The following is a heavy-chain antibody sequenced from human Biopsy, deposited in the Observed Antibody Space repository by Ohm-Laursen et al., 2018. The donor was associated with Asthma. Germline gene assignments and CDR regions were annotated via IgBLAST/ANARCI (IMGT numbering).Heavy chain of an antibody. D-gene: IGHD3-3*01. CDR2: ISYGGKT. J-gene: IGHJ6*02. V-gene: IGHV4-39*01. Sequence: SDTLSLTCPVSGGSMTPTSHYWDWIRQAPGKGLEWIGYISYGGKTSYNPSLKNRVTISRDTSKNRFSLRLTSVTAADTAVYFCARRITIFGVVQKDHGMDAWGQGTTVIVSS. CDR1: GGSMTPTSHY. CDR3: ARRITIFGVVQKDHGMDA.